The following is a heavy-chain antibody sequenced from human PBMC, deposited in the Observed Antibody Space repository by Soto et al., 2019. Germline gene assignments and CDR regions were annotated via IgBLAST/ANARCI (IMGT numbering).Heavy chain of an antibody. D-gene: IGHD1-26*01. CDR1: GFTFSTNG. V-gene: IGHV3-30*18. CDR3: AKDYSGSVRGYFDY. J-gene: IGHJ4*02. CDR2: ISYDARAK. Sequence: QVQLVESGGGVVQPGRSLRLSCVASGFTFSTNGMHWVRQTPGKGLEWVTFISYDARAKYYVDSVKGRFAISRDNSKNTLYLQMNSLRAEDTAVYYCAKDYSGSVRGYFDYWGQGTLVPVSS.